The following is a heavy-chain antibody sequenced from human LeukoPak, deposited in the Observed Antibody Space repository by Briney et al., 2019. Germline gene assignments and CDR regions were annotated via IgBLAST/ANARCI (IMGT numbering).Heavy chain of an antibody. CDR2: ISAYNGNT. Sequence: ASVKVSCKTSGCTFASYEITWVRQAPGQGLEWMGWISAYNGNTNYAQKLQGRVTMTTDTSTSTAYMELRSLRSDDTAVYYCARRGSVGGPVYNWFDPWGQGTLVTVSS. J-gene: IGHJ5*02. CDR1: GCTFASYE. CDR3: ARRGSVGGPVYNWFDP. V-gene: IGHV1-18*01. D-gene: IGHD2-2*01.